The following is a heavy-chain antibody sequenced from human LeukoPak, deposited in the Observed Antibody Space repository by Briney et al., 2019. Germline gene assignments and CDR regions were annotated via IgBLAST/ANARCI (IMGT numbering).Heavy chain of an antibody. Sequence: PAGGSLRLSCTASGITFSNYVMHWVRQAPGKGLEWVAVVLSDGANTFYADSVKGRFTVSRDNSKNTLYLQMNSLRAEDTAVYYCARDIYGGKHGMDVWGQGTTVTVSS. CDR1: GITFSNYV. J-gene: IGHJ6*02. CDR3: ARDIYGGKHGMDV. V-gene: IGHV3-30*14. CDR2: VLSDGANT. D-gene: IGHD4-23*01.